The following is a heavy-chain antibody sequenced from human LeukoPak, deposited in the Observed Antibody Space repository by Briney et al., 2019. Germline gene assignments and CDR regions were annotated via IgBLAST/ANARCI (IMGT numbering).Heavy chain of an antibody. CDR2: IYYSGST. CDR3: ARGGGDILTGYYYY. CDR1: GGSISSSSYY. J-gene: IGHJ4*02. D-gene: IGHD3-9*01. V-gene: IGHV4-39*01. Sequence: SETLSLTCTVSGGSISSSSYYWGWIRQPPGKGLEWIGSIYYSGSTYYNPSLKSRVTISVDTSKNQFSLKLSSVTAADTAVYYCARGGGDILTGYYYYWGREPWSPSPQ.